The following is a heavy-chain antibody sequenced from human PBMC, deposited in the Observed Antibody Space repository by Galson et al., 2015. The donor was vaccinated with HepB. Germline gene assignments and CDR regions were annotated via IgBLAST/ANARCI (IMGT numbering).Heavy chain of an antibody. J-gene: IGHJ5*02. Sequence: SVKVSCKASGYTFTGYYMHWVRQAPGQGLEWMGRINPNSGGTNYAQKFQGRVTMTRDTSISTAYMELSRLRSDDTAVYYCARESRTESAPNEKNWFDPWGQGTLVTVSS. CDR1: GYTFTGYY. V-gene: IGHV1-2*06. CDR3: ARESRTESAPNEKNWFDP. D-gene: IGHD1-1*01. CDR2: INPNSGGT.